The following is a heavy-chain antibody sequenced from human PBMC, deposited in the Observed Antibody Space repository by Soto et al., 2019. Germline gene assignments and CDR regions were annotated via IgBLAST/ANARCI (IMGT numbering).Heavy chain of an antibody. CDR1: GFTFRGYG. V-gene: IGHV3-30*18. CDR3: AKETPTEGGLDV. D-gene: IGHD1-26*01. CDR2: ISYDGSNR. Sequence: QVQLVESGGGVVQPGRSLRLSCAASGFTFRGYGMHWFRQAPDKGLEWVAVISYDGSNRYYADSVKGRFTISRDNYKNTLYLQMNSLRVEDTAVYYCAKETPTEGGLDVWGQGTTVTVSS. J-gene: IGHJ6*02.